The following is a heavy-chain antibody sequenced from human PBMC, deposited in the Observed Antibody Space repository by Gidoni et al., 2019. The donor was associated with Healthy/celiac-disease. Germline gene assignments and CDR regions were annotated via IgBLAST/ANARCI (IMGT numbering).Heavy chain of an antibody. CDR1: GFTFSNAW. D-gene: IGHD2-21*02. CDR3: TTDSPIVVVTAIPPYYYYGMDV. V-gene: IGHV3-15*01. CDR2: IKSKTDGGTT. J-gene: IGHJ6*02. Sequence: EVQLVESGGGLVKPGGSLRLSCAASGFTFSNAWMSWLLQAPGKGLEWVGRIKSKTDGGTTDYAAPVKGRFTISRDDSKNTLYLQMNSLKTEDTAVYYCTTDSPIVVVTAIPPYYYYGMDVWGQGTTVTVSS.